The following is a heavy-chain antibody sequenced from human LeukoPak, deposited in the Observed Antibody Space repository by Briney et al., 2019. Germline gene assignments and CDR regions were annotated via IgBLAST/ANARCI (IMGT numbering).Heavy chain of an antibody. Sequence: SETLSLTCTVSGASISSSNYYWGWIRQAPGKGLEWIATMSFSGSTFYNPSLKSRVTMSTDTSKSQTSLNLKSVTAADTAVYYRARVVSSGSRHFFDYWGQGTLVTVSS. D-gene: IGHD3-22*01. CDR3: ARVVSSGSRHFFDY. J-gene: IGHJ4*02. CDR1: GASISSSNYY. CDR2: MSFSGST. V-gene: IGHV4-39*07.